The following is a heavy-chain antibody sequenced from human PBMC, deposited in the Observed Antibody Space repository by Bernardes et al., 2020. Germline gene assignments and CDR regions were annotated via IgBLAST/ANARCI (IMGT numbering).Heavy chain of an antibody. V-gene: IGHV4-59*01. CDR2: IYYDGST. D-gene: IGHD3-10*01. J-gene: IGHJ6*02. Sequence: SETLSLTCTVSGGSISTYYWSWIRQPPGNGLEWIGYIYYDGSTNRNPSLKSRVTISVDTSKNQFSLKLSSVTVADTAVYFCARVSKALYYSPMYFWAQGTTVTVSS. CDR1: GGSISTYY. CDR3: ARVSKALYYSPMYF.